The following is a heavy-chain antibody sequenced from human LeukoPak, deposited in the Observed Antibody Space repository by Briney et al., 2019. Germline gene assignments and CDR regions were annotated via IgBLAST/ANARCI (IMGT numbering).Heavy chain of an antibody. CDR3: ARGSDFDY. CDR1: GFTFSSYA. Sequence: GGSLRLSCAASGFTFSSYAMHWVRQAPGKGLEWVAVISYDGSNKYYADSVKGRFTISRDNSKNTLYLQMNSLRAEDTAVYYCARGSDFDYWGQGTLVTVSS. V-gene: IGHV3-30-3*01. J-gene: IGHJ4*02. CDR2: ISYDGSNK. D-gene: IGHD1-26*01.